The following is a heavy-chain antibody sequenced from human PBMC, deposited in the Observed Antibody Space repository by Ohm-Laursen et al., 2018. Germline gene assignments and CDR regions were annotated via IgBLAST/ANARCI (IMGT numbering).Heavy chain of an antibody. CDR3: ARRAGGSSPYYYGMDV. J-gene: IGHJ6*02. CDR2: IYTSGST. CDR1: GGSISSYY. D-gene: IGHD1-26*01. V-gene: IGHV4-4*07. Sequence: SDTLSLTCTVSGGSISSYYWSWIRQPAGKGLEWIGRIYTSGSTNYNPSLKSRITMSVDTSKNQFSLKLSSVTAADTAVYYCARRAGGSSPYYYGMDVWGQGTTVTVSS.